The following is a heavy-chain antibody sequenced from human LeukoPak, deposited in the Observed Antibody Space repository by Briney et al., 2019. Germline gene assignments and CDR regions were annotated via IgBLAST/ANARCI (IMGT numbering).Heavy chain of an antibody. J-gene: IGHJ4*02. Sequence: GGSLRLSCAASTFTFSSYAMSWVRQAPGKGLEWVSSISSGSNYIYYADSVKGRFTISRDNAKNSLYLQMNSLRADDAAVYYCARDLRLWGQGTLVTVSS. CDR1: TFTFSSYA. V-gene: IGHV3-21*01. CDR2: ISSGSNYI. CDR3: ARDLRL.